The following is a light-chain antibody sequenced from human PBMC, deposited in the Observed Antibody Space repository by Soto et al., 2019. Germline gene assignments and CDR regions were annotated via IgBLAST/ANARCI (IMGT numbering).Light chain of an antibody. Sequence: QSALTQPPSASGSPGQSVTISCTGTSSDIGGYNYVSWYQQHPDKAPKLMMFEVNRRPSGVPDRFSGSKFGNTASLTVSGLQAEDEADYYCASYGGNNNLLFGGGTQLIVL. CDR3: ASYGGNNNLL. CDR2: EVN. J-gene: IGLJ2*01. CDR1: SSDIGGYNY. V-gene: IGLV2-8*01.